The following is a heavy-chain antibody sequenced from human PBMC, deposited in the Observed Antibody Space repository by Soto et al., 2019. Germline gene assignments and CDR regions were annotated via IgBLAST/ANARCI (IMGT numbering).Heavy chain of an antibody. J-gene: IGHJ4*02. CDR2: VNPSGGHT. CDR1: GDTFTDYY. Sequence: QVQLMQSGAEVKKPGASVKVSCNASGDTFTDYYIHWVRQAPGQGLEWMGTVNPSGGHTTYAQHFLGRVTMTRDTSTSTLYMELTSLTSDDTAIYYCARGGHVVVVTAALDYWGQGTLGTVSS. CDR3: ARGGHVVVVTAALDY. V-gene: IGHV1-46*01. D-gene: IGHD2-21*02.